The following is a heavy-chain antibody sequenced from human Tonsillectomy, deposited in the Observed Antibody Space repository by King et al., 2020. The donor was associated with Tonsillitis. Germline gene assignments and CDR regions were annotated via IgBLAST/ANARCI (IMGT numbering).Heavy chain of an antibody. CDR2: IFHSGST. D-gene: IGHD3-9*01. J-gene: IGHJ2*01. CDR1: GYSISSSYY. V-gene: IGHV4-38-2*01. Sequence: QLQESGPGLVKPSEILSLTCAVSGYSISSSYYWGWIRQPPGKGLEWIGSIFHSGSTYYNSSLKSRLTISVDTSKNHFSLKLSSVTAADTAVYFCARVTYDLLTGAVFWYFDLWGRGTLVTVSS. CDR3: ARVTYDLLTGAVFWYFDL.